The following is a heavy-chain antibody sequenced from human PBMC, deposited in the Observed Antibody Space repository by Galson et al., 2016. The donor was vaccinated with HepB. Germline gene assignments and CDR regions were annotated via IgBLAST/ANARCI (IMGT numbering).Heavy chain of an antibody. CDR2: VYFSGTT. J-gene: IGHJ4*02. V-gene: IGHV4-39*01. Sequence: SETLSLTCSVSGGSISRSVTHHWGWVRQPPGKGLEWIGSVYFSGTTFYNPSLESRVSISVDTSKSQFSLRLTSVTAADTAVYFCGRHRSTSRHLGYLESWGRGTLVAVSS. D-gene: IGHD2-2*01. CDR1: GGSISRSVTHH. CDR3: GRHRSTSRHLGYLES.